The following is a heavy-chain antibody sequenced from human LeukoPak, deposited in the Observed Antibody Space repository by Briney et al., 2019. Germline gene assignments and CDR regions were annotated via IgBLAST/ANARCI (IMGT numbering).Heavy chain of an antibody. CDR1: GGSISSYY. J-gene: IGHJ4*02. D-gene: IGHD3-22*01. CDR2: IYYSGST. V-gene: IGHV4-59*08. CDR3: ARVSPHYYYDSSGYVDY. Sequence: SEILSLTCTVSGGSISSYYWSWIRQPPGKGLEWIGYIYYSGSTNYNPSLKSRVTISVDTSKNQFSLKLSSVTAADTAVYYCARVSPHYYYDSSGYVDYWGQGTLVTVSS.